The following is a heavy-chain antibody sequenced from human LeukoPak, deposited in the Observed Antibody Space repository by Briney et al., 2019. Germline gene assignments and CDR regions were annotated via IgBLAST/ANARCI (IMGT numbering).Heavy chain of an antibody. J-gene: IGHJ5*02. D-gene: IGHD4-23*01. Sequence: PGGSLRLSCAASGFTFSDYYMSWIRLAPGKGLEWVSYISSSGSTTYYADSVKGRFTISRDNAKNSLYLQTNSLRAEDTAVYYCARDGLRYGGNSRNWFDPWGQGTLVTVSS. V-gene: IGHV3-11*01. CDR3: ARDGLRYGGNSRNWFDP. CDR2: ISSSGSTT. CDR1: GFTFSDYY.